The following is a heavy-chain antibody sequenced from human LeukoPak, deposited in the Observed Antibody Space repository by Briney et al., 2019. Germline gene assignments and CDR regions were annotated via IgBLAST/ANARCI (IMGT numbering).Heavy chain of an antibody. D-gene: IGHD6-19*01. Sequence: GESLKISCKGSGYSFTGYWIGWVRQMPGKGLEWMGIIYPGDSDTRYSPSFQGQVTLSPDKSISTAYLQWSSLKASDTAMYYCARHDSSGWYRSWFDPWGQGTLVTVSS. CDR2: IYPGDSDT. CDR1: GYSFTGYW. CDR3: ARHDSSGWYRSWFDP. V-gene: IGHV5-51*01. J-gene: IGHJ5*02.